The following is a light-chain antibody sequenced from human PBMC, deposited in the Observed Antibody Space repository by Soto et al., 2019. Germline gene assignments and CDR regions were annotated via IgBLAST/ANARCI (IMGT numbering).Light chain of an antibody. V-gene: IGKV3-15*01. CDR1: QSVSSN. J-gene: IGKJ1*01. CDR2: GAS. Sequence: EIVMTQSPATLSVSPGERATLSRRASQSVSSNLAWYQQKPGQAPRLLIYGASTRATGIPARFSGSGSGTEFTLTISSLQSEDFAVYYCQQYNNWPHTFGQGTKVEIK. CDR3: QQYNNWPHT.